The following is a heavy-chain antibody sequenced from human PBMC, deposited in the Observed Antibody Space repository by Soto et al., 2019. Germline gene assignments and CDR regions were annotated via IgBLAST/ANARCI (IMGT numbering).Heavy chain of an antibody. CDR3: ARAPTYYYDSSGYYYAAFDI. J-gene: IGHJ3*02. Sequence: GGSLRLSCAASGFTFSSYWMSWVRQAPGKGLEWVANIKQDGSEKYYVDSVKGRFTISRDNAKNSLYLQMNSLRAEDTAVYYCARAPTYYYDSSGYYYAAFDIWGQGTMVTVSS. CDR1: GFTFSSYW. CDR2: IKQDGSEK. V-gene: IGHV3-7*01. D-gene: IGHD3-22*01.